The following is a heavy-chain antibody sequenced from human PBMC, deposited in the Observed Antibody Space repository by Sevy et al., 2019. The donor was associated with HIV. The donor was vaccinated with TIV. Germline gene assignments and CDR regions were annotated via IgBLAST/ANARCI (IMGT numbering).Heavy chain of an antibody. CDR3: ARGVGLDC. J-gene: IGHJ4*02. Sequence: GGSLRLSCAASGFTFSPYWMTWIRQTPGKGLEWVANIRPDGSDKYYVDSVKGRFTISRDNAKNSLYLQMNSLRADDTAMYYCARGVGLDCWGQGALVTVSS. D-gene: IGHD1-26*01. CDR1: GFTFSPYW. V-gene: IGHV3-7*01. CDR2: IRPDGSDK.